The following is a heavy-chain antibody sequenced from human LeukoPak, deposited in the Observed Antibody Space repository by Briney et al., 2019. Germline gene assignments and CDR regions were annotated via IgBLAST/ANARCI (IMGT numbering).Heavy chain of an antibody. CDR1: GYTFTCYG. D-gene: IGHD1-1*01. V-gene: IGHV1-18*04. J-gene: IGHJ4*02. Sequence: ASVKVSCKASGYTFTCYGISWVRQAPGQGLEWMGWISAYNGNTNYAQKLQGRVTMTTDTSTSTAYMELRSLRSDDTAVYYCARDRYNWNALGSPFDYWGQGTLVTVSS. CDR2: ISAYNGNT. CDR3: ARDRYNWNALGSPFDY.